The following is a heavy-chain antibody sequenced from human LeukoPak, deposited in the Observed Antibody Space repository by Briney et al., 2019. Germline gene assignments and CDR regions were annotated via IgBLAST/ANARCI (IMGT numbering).Heavy chain of an antibody. Sequence: GGSLGLSCAASGFTVSEYAVGWVRRAPGKGLEAVSGISANGATTSYAYSVKGRFTISRDNSQNTLYLQMNRLRAEDTAVYYCAKDFSMRVSVYAMDVWGQGTTVSVSS. CDR1: GFTVSEYA. J-gene: IGHJ6*02. CDR2: ISANGATT. D-gene: IGHD3-22*01. V-gene: IGHV3-23*01. CDR3: AKDFSMRVSVYAMDV.